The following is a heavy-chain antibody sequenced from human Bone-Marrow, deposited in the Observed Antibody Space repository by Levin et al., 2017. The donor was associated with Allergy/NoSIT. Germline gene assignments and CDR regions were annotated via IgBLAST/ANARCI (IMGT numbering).Heavy chain of an antibody. Sequence: SCVASGFTFSSYRMNWVRQAPGKGLECLSFISSSSSTTYYADSVKGRFTVSRDNAKNSLYLQMNSLRDEDTAVYYCATALVDQWLARGNRYFDLWGHGTLVTVSS. J-gene: IGHJ2*01. CDR3: ATALVDQWLARGNRYFDL. CDR2: ISSSSSTT. D-gene: IGHD6-19*01. CDR1: GFTFSSYR. V-gene: IGHV3-48*02.